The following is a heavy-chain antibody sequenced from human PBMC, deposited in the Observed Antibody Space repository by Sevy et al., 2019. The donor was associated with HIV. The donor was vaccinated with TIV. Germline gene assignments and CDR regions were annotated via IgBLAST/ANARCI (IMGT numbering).Heavy chain of an antibody. V-gene: IGHV3-33*03. CDR1: GFTFRSFS. CDR2: IWYDGGTK. J-gene: IGHJ5*01. CDR3: ARYSARVIVPTAGFDS. D-gene: IGHD3-9*01. Sequence: GGSLRLSCSASGFTFRSFSMHWVRQAPGKGLEWVAAIWYDGGTKQYADSVKGRFTISRDNSKNMLSQEMNSLRAEDTGLYFCARYSARVIVPTAGFDSWGQGTVVTVSS.